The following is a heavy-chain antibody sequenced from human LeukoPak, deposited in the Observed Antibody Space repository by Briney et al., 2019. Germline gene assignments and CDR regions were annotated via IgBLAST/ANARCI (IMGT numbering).Heavy chain of an antibody. D-gene: IGHD3-22*01. CDR3: ARDPVSGKGYYDSSGYYFFDY. CDR1: GFTFSSYS. J-gene: IGHJ4*02. V-gene: IGHV3-21*01. CDR2: ISSSSSYI. Sequence: PGGSLRLSCAASGFTFSSYSMNWVRQAPGKGLEWVSSISSSSSYIYYADSVKGRFTISRDNAKSSLYLQMNSLRAEDTAVYYCARDPVSGKGYYDSSGYYFFDYWGQGTLVTVSS.